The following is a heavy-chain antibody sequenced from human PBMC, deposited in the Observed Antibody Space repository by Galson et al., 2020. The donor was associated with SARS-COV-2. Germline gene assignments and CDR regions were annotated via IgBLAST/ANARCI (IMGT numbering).Heavy chain of an antibody. D-gene: IGHD3-9*01. Sequence: GGSLRLSCAASGFTVSSTYMSWVRQAPGKGLEWVSVIYSGGSTYYADSVKGRFTISRDNSKNTLYLQMNSLRAEDTAVYYCASSPPYYDILTGYYYYYYMDVWGKGTTVTVSS. CDR2: IYSGGST. J-gene: IGHJ6*03. V-gene: IGHV3-53*01. CDR3: ASSPPYYDILTGYYYYYYMDV. CDR1: GFTVSSTY.